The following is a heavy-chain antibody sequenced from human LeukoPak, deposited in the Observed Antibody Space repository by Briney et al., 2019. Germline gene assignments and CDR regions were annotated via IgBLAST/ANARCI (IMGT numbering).Heavy chain of an antibody. D-gene: IGHD3-10*01. Sequence: SEALSLTCTVSGGSISSGSYYWSWIRQPAGKGLEWIGRIFTSGSTNYNPSLKSRVTISVDTPKNQFSLKLSSVTAADTAVYYCARDLVVRGVIGWFDPWGQGTLVTVSS. J-gene: IGHJ5*02. CDR2: IFTSGST. V-gene: IGHV4-61*02. CDR3: ARDLVVRGVIGWFDP. CDR1: GGSISSGSYY.